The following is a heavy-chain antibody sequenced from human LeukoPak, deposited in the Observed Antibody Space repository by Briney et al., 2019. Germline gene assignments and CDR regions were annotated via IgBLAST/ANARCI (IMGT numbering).Heavy chain of an antibody. CDR3: ARDSMVRGIDAFDI. Sequence: SETLSLTCAVYGGSFSGYYWSWIRQPPGKGLEWIGYIYYSGSTNYNPSLKSRVTISVDTSKNQFSLKLSSVTAADTAVYYCARDSMVRGIDAFDIWGQGTMVTVSS. CDR2: IYYSGST. CDR1: GGSFSGYY. J-gene: IGHJ3*02. D-gene: IGHD3-10*01. V-gene: IGHV4-59*01.